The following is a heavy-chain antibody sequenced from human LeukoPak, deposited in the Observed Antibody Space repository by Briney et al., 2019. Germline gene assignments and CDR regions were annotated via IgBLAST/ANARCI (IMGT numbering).Heavy chain of an antibody. CDR3: AKDLYSGYDSPFDY. V-gene: IGHV3-33*06. J-gene: IGHJ4*02. CDR2: IWYDGSNK. CDR1: GFTFSDSW. D-gene: IGHD5-12*01. Sequence: GGSLRLSCAASGFTFSDSWMSWVRQAPGKGLEWVAVIWYDGSNKYYADSVKGRFTISRDNSKNTLYLQMNSLRAEDTAVYYCAKDLYSGYDSPFDYWGQGTLVTVSS.